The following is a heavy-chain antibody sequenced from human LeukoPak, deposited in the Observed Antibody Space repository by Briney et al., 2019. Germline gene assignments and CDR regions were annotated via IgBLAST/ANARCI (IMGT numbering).Heavy chain of an antibody. CDR1: GGTFSSYA. J-gene: IGHJ4*02. CDR2: IIPIFGTA. CDR3: ARAVRYSSSLEPFDY. D-gene: IGHD6-13*01. Sequence: GASVKVSCKASGGTFSSYAISWVRQAPGQGLEWMGGIIPIFGTANYAQKFQGRVTITADESTSTAYMELSSLRSEDTAVYYCARAVRYSSSLEPFDYWGQGTLVTVSS. V-gene: IGHV1-69*13.